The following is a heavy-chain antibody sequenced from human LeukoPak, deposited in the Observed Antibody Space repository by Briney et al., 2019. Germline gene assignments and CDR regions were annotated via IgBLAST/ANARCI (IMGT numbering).Heavy chain of an antibody. D-gene: IGHD3-3*02. Sequence: GGSLRLSCAASGFTFSDYYMSWIRQAPGKGLEWVSDISSSGRTIYYADSVKGRFTISRDNAKNSLYLQMNSLRAEDTAVYYCASFLDIFGVFDYWGQGTLVTVSS. CDR2: ISSSGRTI. J-gene: IGHJ4*02. CDR1: GFTFSDYY. CDR3: ASFLDIFGVFDY. V-gene: IGHV3-11*01.